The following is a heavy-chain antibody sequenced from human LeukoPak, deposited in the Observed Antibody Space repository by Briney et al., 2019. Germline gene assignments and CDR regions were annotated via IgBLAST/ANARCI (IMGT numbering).Heavy chain of an antibody. CDR1: GGSFSGYY. V-gene: IGHV4-34*01. CDR3: ARASPSSGWSSTLDY. J-gene: IGHJ4*02. CDR2: INHSGST. D-gene: IGHD6-19*01. Sequence: PSETLSLTCAVYGGSFSGYYWSWIRQPPGKGLEWIGEINHSGSTNYNPSLKSRVTISVDTSKNQFSLKLSSVTAADTAVYYCARASPSSGWSSTLDYWGQGTLVTVSS.